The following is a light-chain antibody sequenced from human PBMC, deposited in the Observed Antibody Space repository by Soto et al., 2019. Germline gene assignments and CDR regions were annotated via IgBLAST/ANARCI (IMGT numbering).Light chain of an antibody. CDR1: SSDVGFYNY. V-gene: IGLV2-8*01. J-gene: IGLJ1*01. Sequence: QSALTQPPSASGSPGQSVTISCTGTSSDVGFYNYVSWYQQHPGKAPKLLIYEVNNRPSGVSHRFSGSKSGNTASLTISGLQAEDEADYYCSSFASTHTYVFGTGTKLTVL. CDR3: SSFASTHTYV. CDR2: EVN.